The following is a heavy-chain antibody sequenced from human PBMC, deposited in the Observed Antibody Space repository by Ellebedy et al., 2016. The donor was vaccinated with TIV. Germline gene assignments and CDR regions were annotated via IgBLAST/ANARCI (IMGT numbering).Heavy chain of an antibody. V-gene: IGHV1-46*01. CDR1: GYTFTSYY. CDR2: INPSGGST. J-gene: IGHJ5*01. Sequence: ASVKVSXXASGYTFTSYYMHWVRQAPGQGLEWMGIINPSGGSTSYAQKFQGRVTMTRDTSTSTVYMELSSLRSEDTAVYYCARPSRTMAATTDWFDFWGQGTPVTVSS. D-gene: IGHD1-26*01. CDR3: ARPSRTMAATTDWFDF.